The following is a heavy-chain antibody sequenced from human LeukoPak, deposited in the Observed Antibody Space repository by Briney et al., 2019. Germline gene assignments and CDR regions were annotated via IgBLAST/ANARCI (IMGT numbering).Heavy chain of an antibody. Sequence: PGGSLRLSCAASGFTFSSYAMSWVRQAPGKGLEWVSAISGSGGSTYYADSVKGRFTISRDNSKNTVYLQMNSLSAEDTAVYYCAKSHCSGSSSCYSRPGSAYDYWGQGTLVTFSS. V-gene: IGHV3-23*01. J-gene: IGHJ4*02. CDR1: GFTFSSYA. CDR2: ISGSGGST. CDR3: AKSHCSGSSSCYSRPGSAYDY. D-gene: IGHD2-15*01.